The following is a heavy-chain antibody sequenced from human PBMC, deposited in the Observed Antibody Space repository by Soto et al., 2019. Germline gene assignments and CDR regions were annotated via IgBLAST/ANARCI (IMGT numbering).Heavy chain of an antibody. J-gene: IGHJ6*02. Sequence: LRLSCAASGFTFSSYAMHWVRQAPGKGLEWVAVISYDGSNKYYADSVKGRFTISRDNSKNTLHLQMNSLRAEDTAVYYCARGPPKQLWLVPYYYYGMDVWGQGTTVTVSS. CDR2: ISYDGSNK. D-gene: IGHD5-18*01. CDR1: GFTFSSYA. V-gene: IGHV3-30-3*01. CDR3: ARGPPKQLWLVPYYYYGMDV.